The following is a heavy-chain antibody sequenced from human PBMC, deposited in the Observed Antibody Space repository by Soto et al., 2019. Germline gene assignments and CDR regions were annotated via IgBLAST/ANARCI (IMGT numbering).Heavy chain of an antibody. J-gene: IGHJ4*02. CDR3: ARGRGSSSWYEISHYFDS. CDR1: GYSFTTYG. Sequence: VQLVQSGAELKKSGASVKVSCQTSGYSFTTYGTAWVRQAPGQGLEWIGWISAYSGHTNYAQDFQGRVTMTTDTSTSTDYMELRSLRSDDTAVYYCARGRGSSSWYEISHYFDSWGQGTAVTVSS. V-gene: IGHV1-18*01. CDR2: ISAYSGHT. D-gene: IGHD6-13*01.